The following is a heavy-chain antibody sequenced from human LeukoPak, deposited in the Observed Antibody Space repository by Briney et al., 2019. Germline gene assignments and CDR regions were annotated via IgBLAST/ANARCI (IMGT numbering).Heavy chain of an antibody. J-gene: IGHJ6*03. Sequence: GGSLRLSCAPSGFTFSSYAMNWVRQAPGRGLEWVSGFSGSGGTTYYADSVKGRFTISRDNSKNTLYLQMNSLRAEDTAVYYCANGNRCTSPNCLGYYYFYMDVWGKGTTFTVS. CDR1: GFTFSSYA. CDR3: ANGNRCTSPNCLGYYYFYMDV. D-gene: IGHD2-8*01. V-gene: IGHV3-23*01. CDR2: FSGSGGTT.